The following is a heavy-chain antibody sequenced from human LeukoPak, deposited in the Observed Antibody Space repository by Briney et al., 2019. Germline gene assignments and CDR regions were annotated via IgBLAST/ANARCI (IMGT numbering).Heavy chain of an antibody. Sequence: SVKVSCKAFGGTFSSYAISWVRQAPGQRLEWMGGIIPIFGTANYAQKFQGRVTITTDESTSTAYMELSSLRSEDTAVYYCVIAAHALGPHYFDSWGQGTLVTVSS. J-gene: IGHJ4*02. D-gene: IGHD6-13*01. CDR1: GGTFSSYA. CDR2: IIPIFGTA. CDR3: VIAAHALGPHYFDS. V-gene: IGHV1-69*05.